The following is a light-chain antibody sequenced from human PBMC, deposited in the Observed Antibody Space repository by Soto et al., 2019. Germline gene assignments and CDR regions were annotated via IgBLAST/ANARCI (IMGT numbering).Light chain of an antibody. CDR2: GPS. J-gene: IGKJ4*01. CDR1: QSVNSN. CDR3: QQYNDWPLT. V-gene: IGKV3-15*01. Sequence: EKVMTQSPAALSVSPGERATLSCRASQSVNSNLAWYQRKPGQAPRLLLYGPSTRATGIPARFSGSASGTEFTLTISSLQSEDSAVYYCQQYNDWPLTFGGGTKVEIK.